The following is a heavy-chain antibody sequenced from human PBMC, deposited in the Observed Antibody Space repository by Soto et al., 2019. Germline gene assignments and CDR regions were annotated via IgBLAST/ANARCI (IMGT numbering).Heavy chain of an antibody. CDR3: ARDGGRYYGMDV. Sequence: SETLSLTCTVSGGSISSYYWIWIRQPPGKGLEWIGYIYYSGSTNYNPSLKSRVTISVDTSRTRFSLKLSSVTAADTAVYYCARDGGRYYGMDVWGQGTTVTVSS. J-gene: IGHJ6*02. D-gene: IGHD3-3*01. CDR2: IYYSGST. V-gene: IGHV4-59*01. CDR1: GGSISSYY.